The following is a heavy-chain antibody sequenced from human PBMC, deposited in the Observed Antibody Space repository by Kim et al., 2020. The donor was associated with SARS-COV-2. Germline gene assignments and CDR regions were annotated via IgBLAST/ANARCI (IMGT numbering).Heavy chain of an antibody. CDR3: ASGYGGY. Sequence: SSGSIYYADSLRGRFTISRDNAENSLYLQMSSLRAEDTAVYYCASGYGGYWGQGTLVTVSS. J-gene: IGHJ4*02. V-gene: IGHV3-21*01. CDR2: SSGSI. D-gene: IGHD2-2*03.